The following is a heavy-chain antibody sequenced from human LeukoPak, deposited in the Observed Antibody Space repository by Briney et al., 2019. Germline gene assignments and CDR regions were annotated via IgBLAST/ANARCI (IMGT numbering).Heavy chain of an antibody. CDR2: IYYSGST. V-gene: IGHV4-31*03. D-gene: IGHD2-15*01. J-gene: IGHJ4*02. CDR1: GVSNSSDDYQ. CDR3: ARQGGGRPPHFDY. Sequence: SQTLSLTCTVSGVSNSSDDYQWSWIRQHPGTGLEWIVYIYYSGSTYYNPSLKSRITISMDTAKNQFSLKLSSVTAADTAVYYCARQGGGRPPHFDYWGQGTLVTVSS.